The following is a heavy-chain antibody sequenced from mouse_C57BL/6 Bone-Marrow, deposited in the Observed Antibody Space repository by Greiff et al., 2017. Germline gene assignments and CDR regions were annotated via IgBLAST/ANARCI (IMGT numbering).Heavy chain of an antibody. CDR1: GYAFSSYW. CDR2: IYPGDGDT. Sequence: VQVVESGAELVKPGASVKLSCKASGYAFSSYWMNWVQQRPGKGLEWIGQIYPGDGDTNYNGKFKGKAALTDDKSSSTAYMQRSSLTSEDSAVYFCARLRTVVGGYWGQGTTLTVSS. J-gene: IGHJ2*01. D-gene: IGHD1-1*01. V-gene: IGHV1-80*01. CDR3: ARLRTVVGGY.